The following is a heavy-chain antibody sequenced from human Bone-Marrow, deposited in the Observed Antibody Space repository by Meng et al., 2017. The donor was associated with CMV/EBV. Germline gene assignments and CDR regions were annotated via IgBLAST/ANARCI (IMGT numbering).Heavy chain of an antibody. J-gene: IGHJ5*02. CDR1: GFTFSSYS. Sequence: GGSLRLSCAASGFTFSSYSMNWVRQAPGKGLEWVSSISSSSSYIYYADSVKGRLTISRDNSKNTLYLQMNSLRAEGTAVYYCAKAGGGYKFDPWVQGTLVTVSS. CDR3: AKAGGGYKFDP. V-gene: IGHV3-21*03. CDR2: ISSSSSYI. D-gene: IGHD3-22*01.